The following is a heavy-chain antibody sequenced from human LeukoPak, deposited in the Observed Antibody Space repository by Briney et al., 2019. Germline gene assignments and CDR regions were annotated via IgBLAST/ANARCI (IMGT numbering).Heavy chain of an antibody. CDR1: GGSISSSSYY. V-gene: IGHV4-39*01. J-gene: IGHJ5*02. Sequence: PSETLSLTCTVSGGSISSSSYYWGWIRQPPGKGLEWIGSIYYSGSTYYNPSLKSRVTISVDTSKNQFSLKLSSVTAADTAVYYCARGAGLLRYFDWPRGGNWFDPWGQGTLVTVSS. CDR3: ARGAGLLRYFDWPRGGNWFDP. CDR2: IYYSGST. D-gene: IGHD3-9*01.